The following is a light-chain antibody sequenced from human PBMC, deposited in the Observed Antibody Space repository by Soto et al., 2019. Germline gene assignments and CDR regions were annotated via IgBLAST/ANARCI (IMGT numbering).Light chain of an antibody. CDR2: AAS. CDR1: QSIRSY. J-gene: IGKJ1*01. Sequence: IQMTQSPSSLSASVGDRVTITCRASQSIRSYLNCYQQKPGKAPNLLIYAASGLQTGVPSRFSGSGSGTDFTLSISSLQREDFATYYCQQSYITPPGTFGQGTKVEIK. CDR3: QQSYITPPGT. V-gene: IGKV1-39*01.